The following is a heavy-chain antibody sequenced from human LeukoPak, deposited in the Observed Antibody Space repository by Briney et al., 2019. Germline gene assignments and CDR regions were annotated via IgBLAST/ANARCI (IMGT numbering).Heavy chain of an antibody. J-gene: IGHJ4*02. V-gene: IGHV1-2*04. Sequence: GASVKVSCKASGYTFTGYYMHWVRQAPGQGLEWMGWINPNSGGTNYAQKFQGWVTMTRDTSISTASMELSRLRSDDTAVYYCARASIGYSDYYDSSEPWGGEYYFDYWGQGTLVTVSS. CDR1: GYTFTGYY. CDR3: ARASIGYSDYYDSSEPWGGEYYFDY. D-gene: IGHD3-22*01. CDR2: INPNSGGT.